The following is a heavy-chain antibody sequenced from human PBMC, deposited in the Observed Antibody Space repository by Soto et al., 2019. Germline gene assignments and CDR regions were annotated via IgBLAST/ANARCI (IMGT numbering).Heavy chain of an antibody. V-gene: IGHV2-5*02. CDR3: AHSRCGGDCLQSYSSHYYYGMDV. Sequence: QITLKESGPSLVKPTQTLTLTCTFSGFSLSTGGVGVGWIRQPPGKALEWLALIYWDDDKRYSPCLRSRLTVAQDTSKNQVVLTMTNMDPVDTATYYCAHSRCGGDCLQSYSSHYYYGMDVWGQGTTVTVSS. CDR1: GFSLSTGGVG. J-gene: IGHJ6*02. CDR2: IYWDDDK. D-gene: IGHD2-21*02.